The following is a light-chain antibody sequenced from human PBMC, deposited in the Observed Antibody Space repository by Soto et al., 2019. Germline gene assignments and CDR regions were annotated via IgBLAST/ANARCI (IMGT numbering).Light chain of an antibody. CDR1: SSDVGSYNL. V-gene: IGLV2-23*02. CDR3: CSYASSSNYV. J-gene: IGLJ1*01. CDR2: EVN. Sequence: QSALTQPASVSGSPGQSITISCTGTSSDVGSYNLVSWYQQHPGKAPKLMIYEVNKRPSGVSNRFSGSKSGNTASLTISGLQAEDEADYYCCSYASSSNYVFGTGTKVTV.